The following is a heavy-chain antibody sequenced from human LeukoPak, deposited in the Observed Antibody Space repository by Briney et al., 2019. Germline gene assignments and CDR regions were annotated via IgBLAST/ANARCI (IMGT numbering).Heavy chain of an antibody. CDR3: ARDEYSYGSRTHPYFFDY. Sequence: SETLSLTCTVSGGFISTSTYYWGWIRQSPGKGLEWIGSIYYSGSTFYNPSLKSRVTISIDTSKNQFSLKVSSVTAADTAVYYCARDEYSYGSRTHPYFFDYWGQGTLVTVSS. CDR1: GGFISTSTYY. J-gene: IGHJ4*02. D-gene: IGHD5-18*01. CDR2: IYYSGST. V-gene: IGHV4-39*07.